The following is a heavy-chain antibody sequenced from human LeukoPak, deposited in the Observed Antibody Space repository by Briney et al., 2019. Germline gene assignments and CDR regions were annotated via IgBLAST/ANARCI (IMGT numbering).Heavy chain of an antibody. CDR1: GFTFSTYS. V-gene: IGHV3-21*01. CDR2: ISSTSSYI. CDR3: ARGSDNSGYYYGDFDY. J-gene: IGHJ4*02. Sequence: PGGSLRLSCAASGFTFSTYSMNWVRQAPGKGLEWVSSISSTSSYIYYADSVKGRFTISRDNAQKSLYLQMNSLRAEDTAVYYCARGSDNSGYYYGDFDYWGQGTLVTVSS. D-gene: IGHD3-22*01.